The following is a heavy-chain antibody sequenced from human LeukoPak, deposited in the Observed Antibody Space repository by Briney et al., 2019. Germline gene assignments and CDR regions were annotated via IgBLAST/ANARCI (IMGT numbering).Heavy chain of an antibody. CDR2: ISAYNGNT. V-gene: IGHV1-18*01. CDR3: ARTGYCSGGSCYTDDAFDI. J-gene: IGHJ3*02. D-gene: IGHD2-15*01. Sequence: ASVKVSCKXSGYTFTSYGISWVRQAPGQGLEWMGWISAYNGNTNYAQKLQGRVTMTTDTSTSTAYMELRSLRSDDTAVYYCARTGYCSGGSCYTDDAFDIWGQGTMVTVSS. CDR1: GYTFTSYG.